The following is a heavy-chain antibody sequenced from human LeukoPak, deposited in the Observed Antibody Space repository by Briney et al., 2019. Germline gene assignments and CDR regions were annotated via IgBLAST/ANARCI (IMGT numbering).Heavy chain of an antibody. CDR1: GGSISSGGYY. V-gene: IGHV4-30-4*08. Sequence: PSETLSLTCTVSGGSISSGGYYWSWIRQPPRKGLECIGRIYYSGSTYYNPSLKSRVTISVDTSKNQFSLKLSSVTAADTAVYFCARECKTAVSQDWGQGTLVTVYS. CDR3: ARECKTAVSQD. CDR2: IYYSGST. D-gene: IGHD6-25*01. J-gene: IGHJ1*01.